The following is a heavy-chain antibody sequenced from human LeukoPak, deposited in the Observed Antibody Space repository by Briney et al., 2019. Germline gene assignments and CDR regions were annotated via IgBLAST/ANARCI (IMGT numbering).Heavy chain of an antibody. CDR1: GFTFSSYG. J-gene: IGHJ4*02. CDR2: IWYDGSNK. Sequence: PGRSLRLSCAASGFTFSSYGMHWVRQAPGKGLEWVAVIWYDGSNKYYADSVKGRFTISRDNSKNTLYLQMNSLRAEDTAVYYCARESYDNSGYYYESDWGQGTLVTVSS. V-gene: IGHV3-33*01. D-gene: IGHD3-22*01. CDR3: ARESYDNSGYYYESD.